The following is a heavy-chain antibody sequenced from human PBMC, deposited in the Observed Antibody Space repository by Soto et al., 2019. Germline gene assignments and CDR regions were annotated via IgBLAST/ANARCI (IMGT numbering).Heavy chain of an antibody. V-gene: IGHV4-38-2*02. Sequence: NPSETLSLTCAVSGYSISSGYYWGWIRQPPGKGLEWIGSIYHSGSTYYNPSLKSRVTISVDTSKNQFSLKLSSVTAADTAVYYCARDLAAAGTEFDYWGQGTLVTVSS. D-gene: IGHD6-13*01. CDR1: GYSISSGYY. CDR3: ARDLAAAGTEFDY. J-gene: IGHJ4*02. CDR2: IYHSGST.